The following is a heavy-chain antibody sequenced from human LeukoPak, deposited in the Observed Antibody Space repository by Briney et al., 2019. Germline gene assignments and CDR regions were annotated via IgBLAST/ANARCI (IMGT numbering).Heavy chain of an antibody. CDR3: ATYRQVLLPFES. J-gene: IGHJ4*02. CDR2: ISASGGTT. D-gene: IGHD2-8*02. Sequence: PGGSLRLSCAASGFTFSSYGISWVRQAPGKGLEWVSAISASGGTTYYADSVKGRFTISRNNSKNTLYLQMNSLRAEDTAIYYCATYRQVLLPFESWGQGTLVTVSS. CDR1: GFTFSSYG. V-gene: IGHV3-23*01.